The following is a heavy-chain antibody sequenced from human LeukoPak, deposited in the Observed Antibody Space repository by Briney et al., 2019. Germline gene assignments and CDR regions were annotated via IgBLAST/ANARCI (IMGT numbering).Heavy chain of an antibody. V-gene: IGHV1-2*02. CDR2: INANSGGT. J-gene: IGHJ4*02. CDR1: GHTFTGYY. Sequence: ASVRVSCKASGHTFTGYYMHWVRQAPGQGLEWMGWINANSGGTNYAQKFQGRVTMTRDTSISTAYMELTRLRSDDTAVYYCTIHVYYYASGGFFYSDYWGRGTLVTVSS. CDR3: TIHVYYYASGGFFYSDY. D-gene: IGHD3-22*01.